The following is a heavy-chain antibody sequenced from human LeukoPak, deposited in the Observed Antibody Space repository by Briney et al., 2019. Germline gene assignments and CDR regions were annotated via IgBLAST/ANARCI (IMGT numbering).Heavy chain of an antibody. CDR3: ARAFWSGYSLYYMDV. V-gene: IGHV1-46*01. D-gene: IGHD3-3*01. CDR2: LNPTYDIP. Sequence: ASVKVSCKASGYTFSNYCMHWVRQAPGQGLEWMGILNPTYDIPIYAQKFEGRVTMTRDMSTSTVYMELSSLTSDDTAVYFCARAFWSGYSLYYMDVWGKGTTVTVSS. CDR1: GYTFSNYC. J-gene: IGHJ6*03.